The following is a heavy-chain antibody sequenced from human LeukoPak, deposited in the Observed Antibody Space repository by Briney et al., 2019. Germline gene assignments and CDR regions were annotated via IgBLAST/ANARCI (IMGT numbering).Heavy chain of an antibody. V-gene: IGHV3-74*01. CDR3: TRGTSVTAGIDI. Sequence: PGGSLRLSCGASGFIFSSYWMHWVRQAPGKGLEWVAHIDSEGTSATYGDPAKGRFTMSRGNAKNTVYLQMNSLRAEDTAVYYCTRGTSVTAGIDIWGQGTLVTVSS. D-gene: IGHD2-2*01. CDR2: IDSEGTSA. CDR1: GFIFSSYW. J-gene: IGHJ4*02.